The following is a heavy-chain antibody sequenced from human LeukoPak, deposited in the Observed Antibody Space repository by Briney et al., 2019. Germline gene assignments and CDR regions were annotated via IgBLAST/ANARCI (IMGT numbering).Heavy chain of an antibody. V-gene: IGHV4-39*01. Sequence: SETLSLTCTVSGGSISSSSYYWGWIRQPPGKGLEWIGSIFYSGSTYYNPSLKSRVTISVDTSKDQFSLKLRSVTAADTAVYYCARHGSYGELANWFDPWGQGTLVTVSS. CDR2: IFYSGST. CDR3: ARHGSYGELANWFDP. D-gene: IGHD1-26*01. J-gene: IGHJ5*02. CDR1: GGSISSSSYY.